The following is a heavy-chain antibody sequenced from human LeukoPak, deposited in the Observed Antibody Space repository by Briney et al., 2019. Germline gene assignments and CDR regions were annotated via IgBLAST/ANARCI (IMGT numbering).Heavy chain of an antibody. CDR2: IYYSGST. V-gene: IGHV4-59*12. D-gene: IGHD5-12*01. CDR3: ARGGPQRSGYEGFDY. Sequence: SETLSLTCTVSGGSISSYYWSWIRQPPGKGLEWIGYIYYSGSTNYNPSLKSRVTMSVDTSKNQFSLKLSSVTAADTAVYYCARGGPQRSGYEGFDYWGQGTLVTVSS. CDR1: GGSISSYY. J-gene: IGHJ4*02.